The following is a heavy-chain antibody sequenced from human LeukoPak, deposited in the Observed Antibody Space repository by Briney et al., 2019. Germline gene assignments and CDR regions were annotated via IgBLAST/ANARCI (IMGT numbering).Heavy chain of an antibody. V-gene: IGHV3-23*01. CDR1: GFTFSSYA. D-gene: IGHD4-23*01. CDR2: ISGSGGST. Sequence: PGGSLRPSCAASGFTFSSYAMGWVRQAPGKGLEWVSAISGSGGSTYYADSVKGRFTISRDNSKNTLYLQMNSLRAEDTAVYYCAKGSGRVTPGYFDYWGQGTLVTVSS. CDR3: AKGSGRVTPGYFDY. J-gene: IGHJ4*02.